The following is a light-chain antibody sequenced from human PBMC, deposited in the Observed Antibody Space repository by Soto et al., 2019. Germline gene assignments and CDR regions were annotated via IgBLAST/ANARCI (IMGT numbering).Light chain of an antibody. V-gene: IGLV1-51*02. Sequence: QSVLTQPPSVSAAPGQTVTISCSGSSSNVGNNYVSWYQHLPGTAPRLPIYETSRRPAGISDRFSGPKSGTSSTLVITGLQTADEADYYCVTWDTSLSAGRVFGPGTKLTV. CDR1: SSNVGNNY. J-gene: IGLJ1*01. CDR2: ETS. CDR3: VTWDTSLSAGRV.